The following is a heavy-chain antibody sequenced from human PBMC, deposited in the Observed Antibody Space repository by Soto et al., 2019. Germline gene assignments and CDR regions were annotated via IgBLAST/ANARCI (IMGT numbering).Heavy chain of an antibody. CDR3: AKLDYTHYYGMDV. J-gene: IGHJ6*02. Sequence: HPGGSLRLSCTASGFTFSNYWMSWVRQAPGKGLEWVSVIYSGGSTYYADSVKGRFTISRDNSKNTLYLQMNSLRAEDTAVYYCAKLDYTHYYGMDVWGQGTTVTVSS. CDR2: IYSGGST. V-gene: IGHV3-53*01. D-gene: IGHD4-4*01. CDR1: GFTFSNYW.